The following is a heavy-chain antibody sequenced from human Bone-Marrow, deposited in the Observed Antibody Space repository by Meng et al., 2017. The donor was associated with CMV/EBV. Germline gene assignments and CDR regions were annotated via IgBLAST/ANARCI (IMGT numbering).Heavy chain of an antibody. CDR1: GYIFTGYY. CDR2: ISPVFDIP. CDR3: ARGFVVAPPSINSEIVPGYGLDV. J-gene: IGHJ6*02. V-gene: IGHV1-69*13. D-gene: IGHD2-2*02. Sequence: SVKVSCKASGYIFTGYYMHWVRQAPGEGLEWMGGISPVFDIPRYAQKFQGRVTISSDEATSTAFMEVSSLRSEDTAVYYCARGFVVAPPSINSEIVPGYGLDVWGQGTTVTVSS.